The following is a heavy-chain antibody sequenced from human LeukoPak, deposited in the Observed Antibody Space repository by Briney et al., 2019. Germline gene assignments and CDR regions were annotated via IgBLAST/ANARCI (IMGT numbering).Heavy chain of an antibody. CDR2: INPNSGDT. CDR1: GYTFTGYY. J-gene: IGHJ4*02. CDR3: ARVRYRLTETYIDY. Sequence: PGASVKVSCKASGYTFTGYYMHWVRQAPGQGLGWMGWINPNSGDTNYAQKFQGRVTMTRDTSISTAYMELSRLRSDDTAVYYCARVRYRLTETYIDYWGQGTLVTVSS. V-gene: IGHV1-2*02. D-gene: IGHD3-9*01.